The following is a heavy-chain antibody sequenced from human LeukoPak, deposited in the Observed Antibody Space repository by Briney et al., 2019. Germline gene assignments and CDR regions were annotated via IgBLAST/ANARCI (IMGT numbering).Heavy chain of an antibody. V-gene: IGHV4-39*07. Sequence: SETLSLTCTVSGGSISSSSSYWGWIRQPPGKGLEWIGSIYYSGSTYYNPSLKSRVTISVDTSKNQFSLKLSSVTAADTAVYYCARGLAHITIFGVVISRFDPWGQGTLVTVSS. CDR3: ARGLAHITIFGVVISRFDP. J-gene: IGHJ5*02. CDR1: GGSISSSSSY. D-gene: IGHD3-3*01. CDR2: IYYSGST.